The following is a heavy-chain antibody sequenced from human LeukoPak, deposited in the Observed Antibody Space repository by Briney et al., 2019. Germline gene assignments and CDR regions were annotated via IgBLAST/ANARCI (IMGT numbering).Heavy chain of an antibody. CDR1: GYTFTDYF. CDR3: ARAVEARPAAKFYAFDI. V-gene: IGHV1-2*02. Sequence: ASVKVSCKASGYTFTDYFIHWVRQAPGQGLEWMGWINPGNGDANSGQKFQGRVTMTRDTSISTVYMELARLTSDDTAVYYCARAVEARPAAKFYAFDIWGQGTMVTVSS. D-gene: IGHD2-2*01. CDR2: INPGNGDA. J-gene: IGHJ3*02.